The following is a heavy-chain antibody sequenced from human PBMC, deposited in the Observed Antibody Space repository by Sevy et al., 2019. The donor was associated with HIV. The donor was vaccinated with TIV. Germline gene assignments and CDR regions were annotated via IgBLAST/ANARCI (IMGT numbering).Heavy chain of an antibody. J-gene: IGHJ3*01. CDR1: GFNFDSYT. D-gene: IGHD3-10*01. CDR2: ISGSSNYI. Sequence: GGSLRLSCAASGFNFDSYTMNWVRQAPGQGLEWVSSISGSSNYIYYADSLKGRFTISRDNAKNSVYLQMHSLRVDDTAVYFCARPYGSGSWEAFDVWGQGTVVNVSS. CDR3: ARPYGSGSWEAFDV. V-gene: IGHV3-21*01.